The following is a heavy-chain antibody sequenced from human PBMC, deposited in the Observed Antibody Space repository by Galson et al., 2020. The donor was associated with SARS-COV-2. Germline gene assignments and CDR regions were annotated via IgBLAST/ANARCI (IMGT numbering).Heavy chain of an antibody. V-gene: IGHV3-23*01. CDR2: ISGSGGST. J-gene: IGHJ4*02. D-gene: IGHD3-10*01. CDR1: GFNFSSYA. CDR3: AKFYYGFVNYFDD. Sequence: GESLKISCVGSGFNFSSYAMSWVRQAPGKGLEWVSAISGSGGSTYYADTGKGRFTISRDNSKNTLYLQMSSLRAGDTALYYCAKFYYGFVNYFDDWGQGTLVTVSS.